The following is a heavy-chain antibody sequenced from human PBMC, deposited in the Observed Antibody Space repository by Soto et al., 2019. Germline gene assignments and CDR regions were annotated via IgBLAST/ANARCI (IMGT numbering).Heavy chain of an antibody. V-gene: IGHV1-46*01. CDR1: GYPFTSDY. CDR3: ARDQRSWIRFLLD. CDR2: IKPSGGST. J-gene: IGHJ4*02. Sequence: ASVQGSYKASGYPFTSDYMHFVREAPGQGREWIGIIKPSGGSTSYAQKFHGRVTMTRDTSTSTVYMELSSLRSEDTAVYYCARDQRSWIRFLLDWGQGTMVTVSS. D-gene: IGHD5-12*01.